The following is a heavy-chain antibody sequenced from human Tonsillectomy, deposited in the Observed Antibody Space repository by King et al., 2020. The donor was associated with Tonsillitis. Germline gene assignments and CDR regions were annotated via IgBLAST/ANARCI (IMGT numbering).Heavy chain of an antibody. Sequence: VQLVESGGGVVQPGRSLRLSCAASGFTFSSYGMHWVRQAPGRGLEWVAVISYDGSNKYNADSVKGRFTISRDNSKNTLYLQMNSLRAEDTAVYYCATQRSSTWYEGDYFDYWGQGTPVTVSS. J-gene: IGHJ4*02. D-gene: IGHD6-13*01. CDR1: GFTFSSYG. CDR2: ISYDGSNK. CDR3: ATQRSSTWYEGDYFDY. V-gene: IGHV3-30*03.